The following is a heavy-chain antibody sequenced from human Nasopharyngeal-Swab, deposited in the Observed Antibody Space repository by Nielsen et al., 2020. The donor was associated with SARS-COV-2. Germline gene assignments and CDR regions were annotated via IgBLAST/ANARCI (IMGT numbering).Heavy chain of an antibody. J-gene: IGHJ5*02. Sequence: ASVKVSCKPTGYTFTNYYIHWVRQAPGQGLQWMGVINPSGGTTRSAQEFQGRIIMTRDTSSGTLYMELRTLRLEDTAVYYCARGGVPRLVVAGTTAFDPWGQGTLVSVSS. V-gene: IGHV1-46*01. D-gene: IGHD6-19*01. CDR3: ARGGVPRLVVAGTTAFDP. CDR1: GYTFTNYY. CDR2: INPSGGTT.